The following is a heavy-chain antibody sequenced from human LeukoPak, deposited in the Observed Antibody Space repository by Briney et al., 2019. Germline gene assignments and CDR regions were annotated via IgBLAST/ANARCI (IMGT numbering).Heavy chain of an antibody. J-gene: IGHJ3*02. V-gene: IGHV3-20*04. D-gene: IGHD2-2*01. CDR2: INWNSGST. CDR1: AFTFPNYG. CDR3: ARAKDCSSITCPFDI. Sequence: GGSLRLSCVASAFTFPNYGMSWVRQAPGKGLEWVSSINWNSGSTGYADSVKGRFSNSRDNGKNSLYLQMNSLRAGDTALYYCARAKDCSSITCPFDIWGQGTMVTVSS.